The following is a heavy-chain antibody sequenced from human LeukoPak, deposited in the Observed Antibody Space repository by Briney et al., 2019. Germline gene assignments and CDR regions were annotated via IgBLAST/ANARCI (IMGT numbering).Heavy chain of an antibody. V-gene: IGHV1-69*13. Sequence: ASVTVSCKASGGTFSSYAISWVRQAPGQGLEWMGGIIPIFGTANYAQKFQGRVTITADESTSTAYMELSSLRSDDTAVYYCARDLKMGYSSGRYSWGTGSSNDYWGQGTLVTVSS. CDR3: ARDLKMGYSSGRYSWGTGSSNDY. CDR2: IIPIFGTA. D-gene: IGHD6-19*01. J-gene: IGHJ4*02. CDR1: GGTFSSYA.